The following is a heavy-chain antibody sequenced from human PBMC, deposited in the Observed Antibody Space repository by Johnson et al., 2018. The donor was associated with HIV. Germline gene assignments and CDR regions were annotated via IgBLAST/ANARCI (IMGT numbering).Heavy chain of an antibody. J-gene: IGHJ3*01. CDR1: GFIFDDYD. V-gene: IGHV3-20*04. CDR3: ARQHSYDSSGQGGGLDV. Sequence: VQLVESGGGVVQPGGSLRLSCVGSGFIFDDYDMTWVRQAPGKGLEWVSGINWNGGRTGYADSVKGRFTISRENVNSSLYLQMNSLRAEDTALYYCARQHSYDSSGQGGGLDVWGQGTMVTVSS. D-gene: IGHD3-22*01. CDR2: INWNGGRT.